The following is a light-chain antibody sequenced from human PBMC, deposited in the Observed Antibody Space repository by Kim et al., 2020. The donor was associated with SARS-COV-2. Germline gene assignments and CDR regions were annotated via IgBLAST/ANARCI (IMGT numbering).Light chain of an antibody. J-gene: IGKJ2*01. V-gene: IGKV3-20*01. CDR2: GAS. Sequence: SPGERATLSCRASQSVSNSYLAWYQQKAGQAPRLLIYGASSRATGIPDRFSGSGSATDFTLTISRLEPEDFAVYYCQQYGSSPYTFGQGTKLEIK. CDR3: QQYGSSPYT. CDR1: QSVSNSY.